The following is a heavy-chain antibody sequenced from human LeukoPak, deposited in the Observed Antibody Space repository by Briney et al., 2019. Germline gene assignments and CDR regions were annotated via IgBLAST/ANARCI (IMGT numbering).Heavy chain of an antibody. CDR3: ARAPRYCTNGVCYYGHFDY. D-gene: IGHD2-8*01. CDR1: GYTFTSYY. CDR2: MNPNSGNT. Sequence: ASVKVSCKASGYTFTSYYMHWVRQAPGQGLEWMGWMNPNSGNTGYAQKFQGRVTITRNTSISTAYMELSSLRSEDTAVYYCARAPRYCTNGVCYYGHFDYWGQGTLVTVSS. J-gene: IGHJ4*02. V-gene: IGHV1-8*03.